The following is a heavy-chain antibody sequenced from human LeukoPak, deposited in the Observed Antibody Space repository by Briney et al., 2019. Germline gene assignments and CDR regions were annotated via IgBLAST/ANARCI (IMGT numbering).Heavy chain of an antibody. J-gene: IGHJ5*02. CDR3: ARFQPIYTNAYAWFDP. CDR2: IYSDGST. V-gene: IGHV3-53*01. D-gene: IGHD2-8*01. CDR1: GFTVSSNY. Sequence: GGSLRLSCAASGFTVSSNYMNWVRQAPGKGLEWVSLIYSDGSTYYADSVKGRCIISRENSANTLYLQMNSLRAEDTAVYYCARFQPIYTNAYAWFDPWGQGTLVTVSS.